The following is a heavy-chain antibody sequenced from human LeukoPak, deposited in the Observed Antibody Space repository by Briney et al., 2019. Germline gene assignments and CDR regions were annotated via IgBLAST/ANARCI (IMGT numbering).Heavy chain of an antibody. CDR1: GFTLSKYC. CDR3: ARGGDTVKYYAEYFHY. D-gene: IGHD4-11*01. J-gene: IGHJ1*01. CDR2: IWSDGTST. V-gene: IGHV3-74*01. Sequence: GGSLRLSCAPSGFTLSKYCMRCVPDGPGKGVVGVSRIWSDGTSTSYAVSGKGRFTISRDNAKNTLYLKISSLRAEDTAVYYCARGGDTVKYYAEYFHYWGQGTMVTVSS.